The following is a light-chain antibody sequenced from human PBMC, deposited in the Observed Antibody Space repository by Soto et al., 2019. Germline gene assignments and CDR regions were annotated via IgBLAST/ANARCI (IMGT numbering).Light chain of an antibody. CDR3: QQYNDWPQT. CDR2: GAS. Sequence: EIMMTQSPGTLSLSPRERATLSCRASQSVSSNLAWYQQIPGQAPRLLIYGASTRATGVPARFSGSGSGTEFTLAIGSLQSEDFAVYYCQQYNDWPQTFGLGTKVDIK. CDR1: QSVSSN. V-gene: IGKV3-15*01. J-gene: IGKJ1*01.